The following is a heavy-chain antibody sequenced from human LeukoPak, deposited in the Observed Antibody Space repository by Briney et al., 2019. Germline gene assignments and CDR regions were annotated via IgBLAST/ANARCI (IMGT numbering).Heavy chain of an antibody. CDR1: GYSFTSYW. Sequence: GQSLKISCKGSGYSFTSYWIGWVRQMPGKGLEWMGIIYPGDSDTGYSPSFQGQVTISADKSISTAYLQWRSLKASDTAMYYCARSGGYYGSGSSPFDYWGQGTLVTVSS. CDR2: IYPGDSDT. V-gene: IGHV5-51*01. J-gene: IGHJ4*02. CDR3: ARSGGYYGSGSSPFDY. D-gene: IGHD3-10*01.